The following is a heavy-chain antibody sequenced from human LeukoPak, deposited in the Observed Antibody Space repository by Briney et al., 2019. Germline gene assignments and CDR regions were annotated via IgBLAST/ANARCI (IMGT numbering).Heavy chain of an antibody. CDR1: GYTFTRYY. D-gene: IGHD5-24*01. CDR3: ARGGDGYNRPFRY. J-gene: IGHJ4*02. Sequence: ASVKVSCKASGYTFTRYYMHWVRQAPGQGLEWMGWINPNSGGTNYAQKFQGTVTMTRDTSISTAYMELSRLRSDDTAVYYCARGGDGYNRPFRYWGQGTLVTVSS. CDR2: INPNSGGT. V-gene: IGHV1-2*02.